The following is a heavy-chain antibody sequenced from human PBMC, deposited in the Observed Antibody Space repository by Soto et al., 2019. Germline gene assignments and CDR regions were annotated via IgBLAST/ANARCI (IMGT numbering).Heavy chain of an antibody. V-gene: IGHV4-31*03. J-gene: IGHJ4*02. CDR2: IYYSGGST. Sequence: SETLSLTCTVSGGSISSGFHYWSWIRQHPGKGLEWIGYIYYSGGSTYYNPPLKSRASISVDTSKNQFSLELSSVTAADTAVYYGARTVVYSGYEFDYWGQGTLVTVSS. CDR1: GGSISSGFHY. D-gene: IGHD5-12*01. CDR3: ARTVVYSGYEFDY.